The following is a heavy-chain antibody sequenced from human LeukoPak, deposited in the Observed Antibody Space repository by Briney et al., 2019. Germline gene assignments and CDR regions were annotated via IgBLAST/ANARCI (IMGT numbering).Heavy chain of an antibody. D-gene: IGHD3-10*01. J-gene: IGHJ6*03. CDR1: GFTFSNPW. Sequence: GGSLRLSCAASGFTFSNPWMSWVRQAPGKGLEWVGRIKSKTDGGTTDYAAPVKGRFTISRDDSKNTLYLQMNSLKTEDTAVYYCTTDDGDGTYYYYYYMDVWGKGTTVTVSS. CDR3: TTDDGDGTYYYYYYMDV. V-gene: IGHV3-15*01. CDR2: IKSKTDGGTT.